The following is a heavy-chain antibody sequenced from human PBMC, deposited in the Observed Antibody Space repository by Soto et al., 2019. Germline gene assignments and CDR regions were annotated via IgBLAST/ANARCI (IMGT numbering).Heavy chain of an antibody. CDR2: IIPIFGTA. Sequence: QVQLVQSGAEVKKPGSSVKVSCKASVGTFSSYAISWGRQAPGQGLEWMGGIIPIFGTANYAQKFQGRVTITADESTSTAYMEMSSLRSEDTAVYYCARGRVAARPTYYGMDVWGQGTTVTVSS. CDR1: VGTFSSYA. V-gene: IGHV1-69*01. D-gene: IGHD6-6*01. CDR3: ARGRVAARPTYYGMDV. J-gene: IGHJ6*02.